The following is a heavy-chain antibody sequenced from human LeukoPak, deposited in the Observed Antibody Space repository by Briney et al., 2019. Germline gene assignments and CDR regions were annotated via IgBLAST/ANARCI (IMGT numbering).Heavy chain of an antibody. Sequence: GGSLRLSCAASGFTFSSHWMSWLRQAPGKGLEWVSCIFSRSESIFYADSVKGRFTISRDNAKNSLYLQMDSLRAEDTAVYYCARDFLHSSTSRPFDYWGQGTLVTVSS. D-gene: IGHD2-2*01. CDR3: ARDFLHSSTSRPFDY. J-gene: IGHJ4*02. CDR2: IFSRSESI. V-gene: IGHV3-21*01. CDR1: GFTFSSHW.